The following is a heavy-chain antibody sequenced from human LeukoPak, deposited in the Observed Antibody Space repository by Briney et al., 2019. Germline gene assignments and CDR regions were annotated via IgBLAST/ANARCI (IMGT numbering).Heavy chain of an antibody. CDR3: ASPTIFGSAYFQH. CDR1: GYTFSSYD. CDR2: MNPNSGNT. J-gene: IGHJ1*01. D-gene: IGHD3-3*01. V-gene: IGHV1-8*01. Sequence: GASVKVSCKASGYTFSSYDINWVRQATGQGLEWMGWMNPNSGNTGYAQKFQGRVTMTRDTSISTAYMELTGLTSEDTAVYYCASPTIFGSAYFQHWGQGTLVTVSS.